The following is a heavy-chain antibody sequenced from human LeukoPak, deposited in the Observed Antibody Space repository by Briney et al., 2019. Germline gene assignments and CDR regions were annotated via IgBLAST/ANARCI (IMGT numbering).Heavy chain of an antibody. J-gene: IGHJ4*02. CDR3: ATLTRITGTSRPHY. CDR1: GYTFTGYY. D-gene: IGHD1-20*01. CDR2: INPNSGGT. V-gene: IGHV1-2*06. Sequence: GASVKVSCKAPGYTFTGYYMHWVRQAPGQGLEWMGRINPNSGGTNYAQKFQGRVTMTRDTSISTAYMELSRLRSDDTAVYYCATLTRITGTSRPHYWGQGTLVTVSS.